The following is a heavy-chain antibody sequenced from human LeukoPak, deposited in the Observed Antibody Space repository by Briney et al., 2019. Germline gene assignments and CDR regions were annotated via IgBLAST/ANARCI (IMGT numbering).Heavy chain of an antibody. CDR3: ARHGYSSSWPDYGMDV. Sequence: SETLSLTCLVSGGSISNYYWSWIRQPPGKGLEWIGYIYYTGSTKYNPSLKSRVTMSVDTSKRQFSLKLSSVTAADTAVYYCARHGYSSSWPDYGMDVWGQGTTVTVSS. D-gene: IGHD6-13*01. J-gene: IGHJ6*02. V-gene: IGHV4-59*01. CDR2: IYYTGST. CDR1: GGSISNYY.